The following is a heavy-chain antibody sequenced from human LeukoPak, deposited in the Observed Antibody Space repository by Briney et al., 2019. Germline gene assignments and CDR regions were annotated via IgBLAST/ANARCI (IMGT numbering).Heavy chain of an antibody. D-gene: IGHD6-19*01. Sequence: GGSLRLSCAASGFTFSSYDIHWDRQAPGKGLEWVAFIRYDGSNKYYADSVRGRFTISRDNSKNTLYLHMNSLRAEDTAVYFCAKGSKAVLFTRDHYMDVWGKGTTVTISS. J-gene: IGHJ6*03. V-gene: IGHV3-30*02. CDR1: GFTFSSYD. CDR3: AKGSKAVLFTRDHYMDV. CDR2: IRYDGSNK.